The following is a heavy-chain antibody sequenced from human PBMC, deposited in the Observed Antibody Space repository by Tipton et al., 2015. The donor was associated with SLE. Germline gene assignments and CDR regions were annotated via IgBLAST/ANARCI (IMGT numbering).Heavy chain of an antibody. CDR2: IYTSGST. D-gene: IGHD6-13*01. V-gene: IGHV4-4*09. CDR1: GGSISSYY. Sequence: TLSLTCTVSGGSISSYYWSWIRQPPGKGLEWIGYIYTSGSTNYNPSLKSRVTISVDTSKNQFSLKLSSVTAADTAVYYCARVLGIAAADAFDIWGQGTMVTVSS. J-gene: IGHJ3*02. CDR3: ARVLGIAAADAFDI.